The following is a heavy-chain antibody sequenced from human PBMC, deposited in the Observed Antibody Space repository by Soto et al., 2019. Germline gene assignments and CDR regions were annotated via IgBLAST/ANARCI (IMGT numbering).Heavy chain of an antibody. V-gene: IGHV3-7*01. D-gene: IGHD2-15*01. CDR1: GFTFSSYW. CDR2: IKQDGSEK. CDR3: ARESGFCSGGSCYCTY. J-gene: IGHJ4*02. Sequence: GGSLRLSCAASGFTFSSYWMNWVRQAPGKGLEWVANIKQDGSEKYYVDSVKGRFTISRDNAKNSLYLQMNSLGAEDTAVYYCARESGFCSGGSCYCTYWGQGTLVTVSS.